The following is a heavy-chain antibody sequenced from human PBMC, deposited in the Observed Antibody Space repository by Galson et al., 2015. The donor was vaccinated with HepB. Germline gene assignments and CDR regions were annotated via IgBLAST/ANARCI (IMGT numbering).Heavy chain of an antibody. CDR2: ISPNSGGT. D-gene: IGHD4-11*01. Sequence: SVKVSCKASGYTFTGYYMHWVRQAPGQGLEWMGWISPNSGGTNYAQKFQGRVTMTRDTSISTAYMELSRLRSDDTAVYYCARDILTVTTDLDYWGQGTLVTVSS. CDR1: GYTFTGYY. J-gene: IGHJ4*02. CDR3: ARDILTVTTDLDY. V-gene: IGHV1-2*02.